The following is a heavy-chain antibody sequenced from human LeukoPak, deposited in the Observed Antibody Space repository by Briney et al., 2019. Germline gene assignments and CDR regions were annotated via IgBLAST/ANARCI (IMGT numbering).Heavy chain of an antibody. CDR3: ARRVPDGNVDFDF. Sequence: PSQTLSLTCTVSGGSISSGDYYWSWIRQHPGKGLEWIGYISYRGSTYYNPSLKTRVTISLDTSKNQFSLKLSSVTAADTATYYCARRVPDGNVDFDFWGQGTLVTVSS. D-gene: IGHD4-23*01. CDR1: GGSISSGDYY. CDR2: ISYRGST. V-gene: IGHV4-31*03. J-gene: IGHJ4*02.